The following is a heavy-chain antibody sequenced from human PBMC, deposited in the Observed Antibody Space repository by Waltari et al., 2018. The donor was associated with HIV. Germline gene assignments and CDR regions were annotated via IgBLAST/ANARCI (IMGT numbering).Heavy chain of an antibody. CDR1: GITFKNAW. J-gene: IGHJ4*02. V-gene: IGHV3-15*02. Sequence: VQLVESGGALVTPGGSLKISCAVSGITFKNAWLSWVRQAPGRGLQWLGHIRRKTDGVATDYAAPLSGRFAISTDDFNNTMFLEMKTLKVDDTAVYYCTTFEMGTTRNFWGQGTLVTVSS. D-gene: IGHD1-26*01. CDR3: TTFEMGTTRNF. CDR2: IRRKTDGVAT.